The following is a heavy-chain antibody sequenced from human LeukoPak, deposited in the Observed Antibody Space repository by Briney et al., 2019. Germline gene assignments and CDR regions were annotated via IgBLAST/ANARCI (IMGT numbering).Heavy chain of an antibody. D-gene: IGHD3-10*01. J-gene: IGHJ4*02. CDR1: GFTFSTYG. CDR3: ARASGPFDY. Sequence: PGSSLRLSCAASGFTFSTYGMHWVRQAPGQGLEWVAVIWYDGSNKYYADSVKGRFTISRDNSKNTLYLQMNSLRAEDTAVYSCARASGPFDYWGQGTLVTVSS. V-gene: IGHV3-33*01. CDR2: IWYDGSNK.